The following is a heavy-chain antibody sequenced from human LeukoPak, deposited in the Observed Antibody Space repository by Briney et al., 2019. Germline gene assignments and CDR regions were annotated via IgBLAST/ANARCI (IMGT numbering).Heavy chain of an antibody. Sequence: GESLKISCKGSGYSFTNYWIGWVRPMPGKGPEWMGIIYPGDSDTRYSPSFQGQVTISADKSISTAYLRWSSLKASDTAMYYCARKYGRGNYYFDYWGQGTLVTVSS. CDR2: IYPGDSDT. V-gene: IGHV5-51*01. CDR1: GYSFTNYW. D-gene: IGHD3-16*01. J-gene: IGHJ4*02. CDR3: ARKYGRGNYYFDY.